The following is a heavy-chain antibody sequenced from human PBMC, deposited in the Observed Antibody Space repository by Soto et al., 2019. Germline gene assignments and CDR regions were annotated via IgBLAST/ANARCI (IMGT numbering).Heavy chain of an antibody. CDR3: ARGIAARHYYYGMDV. CDR2: INHSGST. D-gene: IGHD6-6*01. CDR1: GGSFSRYY. Sequence: ETLSLTCAVYGGSFSRYYWSWIRQPPGKGLEWIGEINHSGSTNYNPSLKSRVTISVDTSKNQFSLRLSSVTAADTAVYYCARGIAARHYYYGMDVWGQGTTVT. V-gene: IGHV4-34*01. J-gene: IGHJ6*02.